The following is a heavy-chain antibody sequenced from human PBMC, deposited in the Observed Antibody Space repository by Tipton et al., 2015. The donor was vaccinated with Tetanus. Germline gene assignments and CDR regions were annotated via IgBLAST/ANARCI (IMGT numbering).Heavy chain of an antibody. D-gene: IGHD2-2*01. J-gene: IGHJ6*02. CDR2: ISGSGGTT. CDR3: AKEMRETSSNYYYYGMDV. V-gene: IGHV3-23*01. CDR1: GFTFSNFG. Sequence: SLRLSCAASGFTFSNFGMSWVRQAPGKGLEWVSGISGSGGTTYYADSVKGQFTISRDNAKNTLFLKMSSLRAEETALYYCAKEMRETSSNYYYYGMDVWGQGTTVTVSS.